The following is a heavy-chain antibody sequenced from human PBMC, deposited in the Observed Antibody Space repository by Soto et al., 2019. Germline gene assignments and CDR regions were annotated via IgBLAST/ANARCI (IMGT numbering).Heavy chain of an antibody. V-gene: IGHV5-51*01. Sequence: GESLKISCKGSGYSFTSYWIGWVRQMPGKGLEWMGIIYPGDSDTRYSPSFQGQVTISADKSISTAYLQWSGLKASDTAMYYCARQVVPSGHYYYYYYGMDVWGQVTTVTVSS. J-gene: IGHJ6*02. CDR3: ARQVVPSGHYYYYYYGMDV. D-gene: IGHD3-22*01. CDR1: GYSFTSYW. CDR2: IYPGDSDT.